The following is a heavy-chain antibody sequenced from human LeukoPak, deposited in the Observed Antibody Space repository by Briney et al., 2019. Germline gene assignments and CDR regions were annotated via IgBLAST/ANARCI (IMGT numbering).Heavy chain of an antibody. D-gene: IGHD3-10*01. CDR2: ISAYNGNT. V-gene: IGHV1-18*01. Sequence: GASVKVSCKASGYTFTSYGISWVRQAPGQGLEWMGWISAYNGNTNYAQKLQGRVTMTTDTSTSTAYMELRSLRSDDTAVYYCARVYKENTLLWFGELFSYFDYWGQGTLVTVSS. J-gene: IGHJ4*02. CDR1: GYTFTSYG. CDR3: ARVYKENTLLWFGELFSYFDY.